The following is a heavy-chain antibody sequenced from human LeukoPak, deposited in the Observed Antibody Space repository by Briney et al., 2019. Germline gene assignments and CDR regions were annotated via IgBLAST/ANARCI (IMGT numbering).Heavy chain of an antibody. V-gene: IGHV4-59*12. D-gene: IGHD2-15*01. CDR2: IYYSGST. CDR3: ARRRTGGYCSGGSCYVGNWFDP. CDR1: GGSISSYY. J-gene: IGHJ5*02. Sequence: SETLSLTCTVSGGSISSYYWSWIRQPPGKGLEWIGYIYYSGSTSYNPSLKSRVTISVDTSKNQFSLKLSSVTAADTAVYYCARRRTGGYCSGGSCYVGNWFDPWGQGTLVTVSS.